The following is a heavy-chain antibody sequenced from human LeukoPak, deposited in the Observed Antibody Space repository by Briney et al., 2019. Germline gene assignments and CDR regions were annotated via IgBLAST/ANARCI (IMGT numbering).Heavy chain of an antibody. J-gene: IGHJ4*02. CDR1: GGSISSSAYY. CDR3: ARQSTAMGTFDY. Sequence: SETLSLTCTASGGSISSSAYYWGWIRQPPGKGLEWFGSIYYSGNTYYNPSLKSRVTISVDTSKNQFSLTLSSVTAADTAVYYCARQSTAMGTFDYWGQGTLVPVSS. V-gene: IGHV4-39*01. CDR2: IYYSGNT. D-gene: IGHD5-18*01.